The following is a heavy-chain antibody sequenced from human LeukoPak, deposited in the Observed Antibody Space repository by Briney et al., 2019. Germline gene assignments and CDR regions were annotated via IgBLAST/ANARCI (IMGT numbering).Heavy chain of an antibody. Sequence: GGSLRLSCAASGLTFSDYYMCWIRQVPGKGLEWVSHISSSSSYTKYADSVKGRFTISRDNSRNTVYLQMNSLRAEDTAVYYCAREDGDPYSPFDYWGQGTLVTVSS. V-gene: IGHV3-11*05. CDR3: AREDGDPYSPFDY. D-gene: IGHD7-27*01. J-gene: IGHJ4*02. CDR1: GLTFSDYY. CDR2: ISSSSSYT.